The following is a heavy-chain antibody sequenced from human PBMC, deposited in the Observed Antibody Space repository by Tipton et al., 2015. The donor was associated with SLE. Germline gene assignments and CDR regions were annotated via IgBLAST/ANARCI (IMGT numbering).Heavy chain of an antibody. CDR3: AKSSNYYGSGSHFDY. V-gene: IGHV3-23*01. CDR1: GFTFSSYA. Sequence: SLRLSCAASGFTFSSYAMSWVRQAPGKGLEWVSAISGSGGSTYYADSVKGRSTISRDNSKNTLYLQMNSLRAEDTAVYYCAKSSNYYGSGSHFDYWGQGTLVTVSS. D-gene: IGHD3-10*01. CDR2: ISGSGGST. J-gene: IGHJ4*02.